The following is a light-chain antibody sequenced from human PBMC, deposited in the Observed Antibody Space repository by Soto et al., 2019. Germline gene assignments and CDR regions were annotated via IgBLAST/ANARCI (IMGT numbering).Light chain of an antibody. CDR3: LLWGV. Sequence: QAVVTQEPSLTVSPGGTVTLTCGSSTGAVTSGHYPYWFQQKPGQAPRTLIYDTSNKHSWTPARFSGSLLGGKAALTLSGTQPEDEAEYYCLLWGVFGGGTKVTVL. CDR1: TGAVTSGHY. CDR2: DTS. V-gene: IGLV7-46*01. J-gene: IGLJ2*01.